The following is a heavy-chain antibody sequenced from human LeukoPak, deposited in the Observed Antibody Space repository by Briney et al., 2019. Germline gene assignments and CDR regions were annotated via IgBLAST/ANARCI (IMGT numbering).Heavy chain of an antibody. CDR3: ARDAGSSSDNYYYYYMDV. D-gene: IGHD6-6*01. CDR1: GFTFSSYW. J-gene: IGHJ6*03. Sequence: GGSLRLSCAASGFTFSSYWMHWVRQAPGKGLVWVSRINSDGTSTNYADSVKGRFSISRDNAKNTPYLQMNSLRDEDTAVYYCARDAGSSSDNYYYYYMDVWGKGTTVTVSS. V-gene: IGHV3-74*01. CDR2: INSDGTST.